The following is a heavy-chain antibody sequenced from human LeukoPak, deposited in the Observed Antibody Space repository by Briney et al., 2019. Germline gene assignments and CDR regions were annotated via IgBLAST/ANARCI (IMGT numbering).Heavy chain of an antibody. CDR3: AKDGVEIKCQLLFIYYYYFMDV. D-gene: IGHD2-2*01. Sequence: PGGSLRLSCAASGFTFSSYAMSWVRQAPGKGLEWVSAISGSGGSTYYADSVKGRFTISRDNSKNTLYLQMNSLRAEDTAVYYCAKDGVEIKCQLLFIYYYYFMDVWGKGTTVTVSS. V-gene: IGHV3-23*01. J-gene: IGHJ6*03. CDR2: ISGSGGST. CDR1: GFTFSSYA.